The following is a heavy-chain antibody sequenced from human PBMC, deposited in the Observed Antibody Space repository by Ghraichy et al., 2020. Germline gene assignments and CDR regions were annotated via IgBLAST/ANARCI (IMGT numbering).Heavy chain of an antibody. CDR3: ARNGDKYLEY. J-gene: IGHJ4*02. Sequence: ESLNISCAVSGGSRWWSWVRQPPGKGLEWIGEIHHSGPTNYNPSLKSRVTISVDVSKNQVSLKLTSVTAADTAVYYCARNGDKYLEYWGQGTLVTVSS. CDR1: GGSRW. V-gene: IGHV4-4*02. CDR2: IHHSGPT.